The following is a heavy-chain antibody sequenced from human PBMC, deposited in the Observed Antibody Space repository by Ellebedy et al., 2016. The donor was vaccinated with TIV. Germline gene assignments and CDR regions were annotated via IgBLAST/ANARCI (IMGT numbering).Heavy chain of an antibody. CDR2: IYYSGST. CDR1: GGSISSSSNY. Sequence: SETLSLXXTVSGGSISSSSNYWGWIRQPPGQGLEWIGSIYYSGSTYYNPSLKSRVTISVDTSKNQFSLKLSSVTAADTAVYYCARAGYSSSWYDLDYYYYGMDVWGQGTTVTVSS. CDR3: ARAGYSSSWYDLDYYYYGMDV. D-gene: IGHD6-13*01. V-gene: IGHV4-39*01. J-gene: IGHJ6*02.